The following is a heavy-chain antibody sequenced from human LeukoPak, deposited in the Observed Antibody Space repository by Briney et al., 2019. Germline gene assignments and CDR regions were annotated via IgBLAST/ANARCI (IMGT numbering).Heavy chain of an antibody. D-gene: IGHD1-26*01. CDR2: IYYSGST. CDR3: ARDGGYSYYFDY. V-gene: IGHV4-59*01. Sequence: SEILSLTCTVSGGSISSYYWTWIRQPPGKGLEWIGYIYYSGSTSYNPSLKSRVTMSLDTSKNQFSLNLTSVTAADTAVYYCARDGGYSYYFDYWGQGTLVTASS. CDR1: GGSISSYY. J-gene: IGHJ4*02.